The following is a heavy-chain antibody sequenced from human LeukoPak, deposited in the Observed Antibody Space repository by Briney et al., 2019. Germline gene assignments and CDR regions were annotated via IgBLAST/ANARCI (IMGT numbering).Heavy chain of an antibody. V-gene: IGHV1-18*01. CDR3: VRDLSFDFRSGYPV. J-gene: IGHJ4*02. Sequence: ASVKVSCKTSGYSFSTYGISWFRQAPGQGFEWIGWISVFDGSTDFPQHMQGRVTLTTETSTTTVYMELRGLGPDDTAVYYCVRDLSFDFRSGYPVWGQGTLVIVSS. CDR2: ISVFDGST. D-gene: IGHD3-3*01. CDR1: GYSFSTYG.